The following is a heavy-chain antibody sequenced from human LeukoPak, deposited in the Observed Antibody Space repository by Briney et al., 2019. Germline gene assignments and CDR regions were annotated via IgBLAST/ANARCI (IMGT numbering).Heavy chain of an antibody. V-gene: IGHV3-23*01. CDR3: ASWSNLSRGYAHDAFDI. J-gene: IGHJ3*02. CDR2: ISGGSSGST. D-gene: IGHD3-22*01. CDR1: GFTFSDYA. Sequence: GGSLRLSCAASGFTFSDYAMSWVRQAPGKGLEWLSVISGGSSGSTYYADSVTGRFTVSRDNSKNTVDLQMNNLRAEDTAVYYCASWSNLSRGYAHDAFDIWGQGTMVTVSS.